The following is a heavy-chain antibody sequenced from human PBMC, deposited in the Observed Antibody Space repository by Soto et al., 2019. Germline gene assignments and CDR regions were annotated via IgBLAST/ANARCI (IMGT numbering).Heavy chain of an antibody. J-gene: IGHJ3*02. CDR3: ARGRDSSGWRANDAFDI. Sequence: EVQLVESGGGLVKPGGSLRLSCAASGFTFSSYSMNWVRQAPGKGLEWVSSISSSSSYIYYADSVKGRFTISRDNAKNSLYLQMNSLRAEDTAVYYCARGRDSSGWRANDAFDIWGQGTMVTVSS. CDR1: GFTFSSYS. D-gene: IGHD6-19*01. CDR2: ISSSSSYI. V-gene: IGHV3-21*01.